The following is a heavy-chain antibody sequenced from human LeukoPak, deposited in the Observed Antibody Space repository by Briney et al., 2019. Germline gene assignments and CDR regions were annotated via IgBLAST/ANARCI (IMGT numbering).Heavy chain of an antibody. CDR3: AREIGDCGGNGWFDP. V-gene: IGHV1-2*02. CDR2: INPNSGGT. Sequence: ASVKVSCKASGYTFTGYYMHWVRQAPGQGLEWMGWINPNSGGTNYAQKFQGRVTMTRDTSISTAYMELSRLRSDDTAVYYCAREIGDCGGNGWFDPWGQGTLVTVSS. CDR1: GYTFTGYY. D-gene: IGHD4-23*01. J-gene: IGHJ5*02.